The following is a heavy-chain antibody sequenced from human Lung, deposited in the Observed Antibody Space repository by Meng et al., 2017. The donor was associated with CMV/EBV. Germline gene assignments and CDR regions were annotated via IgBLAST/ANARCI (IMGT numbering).Heavy chain of an antibody. V-gene: IGHV3-7*01. D-gene: IGHD6-19*01. CDR1: GFSFSTSW. CDR3: AKEIDPAVAGNQVYFDY. Sequence: GGSLRLSXAASGFSFSTSWMSWVRRAQGKGLEGVANMCQDGNERYYVESVRSRFTITRANAKNSLDLQMNSLRAEDTAVYFCAKEIDPAVAGNQVYFDYWGQGALVTVSS. J-gene: IGHJ4*02. CDR2: MCQDGNER.